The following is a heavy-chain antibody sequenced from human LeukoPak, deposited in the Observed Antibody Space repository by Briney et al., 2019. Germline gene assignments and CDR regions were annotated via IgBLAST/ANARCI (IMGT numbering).Heavy chain of an antibody. CDR2: IYHSGST. CDR3: ARGSKNSQYNWFDP. D-gene: IGHD2/OR15-2a*01. V-gene: IGHV4-30-2*01. Sequence: PSQTLSLTCAVSGGSISSGGYSWSWIRQPPGKGLEWIGYIYHSGSTYYNPSLKSRVTISVDRSMNQFSLKLSSVTAADTAVYYCARGSKNSQYNWFDPWGQGTLVTVSS. CDR1: GGSISSGGYS. J-gene: IGHJ5*02.